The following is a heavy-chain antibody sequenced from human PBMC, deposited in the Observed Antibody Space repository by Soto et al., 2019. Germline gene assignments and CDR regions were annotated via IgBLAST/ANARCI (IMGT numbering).Heavy chain of an antibody. CDR3: ARAGGYSYGLNGFDY. J-gene: IGHJ4*02. D-gene: IGHD5-18*01. Sequence: QVQLQQWGAGLLKPSETLSLTCAVYGGSFSGYYWSWIRQPPGKGLEWIGETNHSGSTNYNPSLKSRVTISVDTSKNQFSLKLSSVTAADTAVYYCARAGGYSYGLNGFDYWGQGTLVTVSS. CDR1: GGSFSGYY. V-gene: IGHV4-34*01. CDR2: TNHSGST.